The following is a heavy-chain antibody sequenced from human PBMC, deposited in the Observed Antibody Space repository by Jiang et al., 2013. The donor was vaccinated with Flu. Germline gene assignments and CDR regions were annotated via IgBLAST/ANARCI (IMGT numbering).Heavy chain of an antibody. CDR1: GGTFSSYA. CDR2: IIPILGIA. V-gene: IGHV1-69*04. Sequence: SVKVSCKASGGTFSSYAISWVRQAPGQGLEWMGRIIPILGIANYAQKFQGRVTITADKSTSTAYMELSSLRSEDTTVYYCARVAAVAGTFDYWGQGTLVTVSS. CDR3: ARVAAVAGTFDY. J-gene: IGHJ4*02. D-gene: IGHD6-19*01.